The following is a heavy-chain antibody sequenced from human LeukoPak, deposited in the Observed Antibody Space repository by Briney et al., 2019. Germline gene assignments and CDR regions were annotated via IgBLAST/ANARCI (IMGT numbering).Heavy chain of an antibody. D-gene: IGHD3-3*01. CDR3: ARQFWSGYPRFDY. J-gene: IGHJ4*02. CDR2: IYSSGNT. Sequence: SETLSLTCSVSGGSIFNYYCIWIRQPPGKGLEWIGNIYSSGNTNYNPSLKSRVTISVDASKNQFSLKLSSVTAADTAVYYCARQFWSGYPRFDYWGQGNLVTVSS. V-gene: IGHV4-59*01. CDR1: GGSIFNYY.